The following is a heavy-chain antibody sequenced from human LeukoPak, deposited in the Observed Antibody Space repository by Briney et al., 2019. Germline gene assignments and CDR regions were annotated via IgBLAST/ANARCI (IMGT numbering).Heavy chain of an antibody. Sequence: PGGSLRLSCSASGFTFSSYSMNWVRQAPGKGLEWVSYISSSSSTIYYADSVKGRFTISRDNAKNSLYLQMNSLRAEDTAVYYCARDSSGADAFDIWGQGTMVTVSS. V-gene: IGHV3-48*04. D-gene: IGHD3-22*01. CDR3: ARDSSGADAFDI. J-gene: IGHJ3*02. CDR2: ISSSSSTI. CDR1: GFTFSSYS.